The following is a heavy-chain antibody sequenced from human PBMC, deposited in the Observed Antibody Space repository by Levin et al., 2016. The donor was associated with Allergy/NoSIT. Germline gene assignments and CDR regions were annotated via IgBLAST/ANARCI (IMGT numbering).Heavy chain of an antibody. CDR1: GYSFSTYW. V-gene: IGHV5-51*01. CDR2: IYPGDSDT. J-gene: IGHJ4*02. D-gene: IGHD5-24*01. CDR3: AMPFGYNQYYFDY. Sequence: KVSCKGSGYSFSTYWIGWVRQMPGKGLEWMGMIYPGDSDTRYRPSFQGQVTISVDKSINTAYLQWSSLKASDTAMYYCAMPFGYNQYYFDYWGQGTRVTVSS.